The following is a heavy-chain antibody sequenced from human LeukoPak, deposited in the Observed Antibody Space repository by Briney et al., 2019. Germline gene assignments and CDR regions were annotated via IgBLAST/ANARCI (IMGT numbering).Heavy chain of an antibody. V-gene: IGHV7-4-1*02. D-gene: IGHD4-11*01. CDR1: GYTFTSYA. CDR3: ARPLHRTIYYYYGMDV. Sequence: ASVKVSCKASGYTFTSYAMNWVRQAPGQGLEWMGWMNTNTGNPTYAQGFTGRFVFSLDTSVSTAYLQISSLKAEDTAVYYCARPLHRTIYYYYGMDVWGQGTTVTVSS. J-gene: IGHJ6*02. CDR2: MNTNTGNP.